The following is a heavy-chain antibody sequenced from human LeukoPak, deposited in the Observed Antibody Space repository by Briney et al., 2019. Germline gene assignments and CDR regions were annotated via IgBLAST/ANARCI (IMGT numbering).Heavy chain of an antibody. CDR3: ARDFIDCSSTSCYEERYYYYMDV. D-gene: IGHD2-2*01. CDR2: ISYDGSNK. J-gene: IGHJ6*03. CDR1: GFTFSSYA. V-gene: IGHV3-30*01. Sequence: GGSLRLSCAASGFTFSSYAMHWVRQAPGKGLEWVAVISYDGSNKYYADSVKGRFTISRDNSKNTLYPQMNSLRAEDTAVYYCARDFIDCSSTSCYEERYYYYMDVWGKGTTVTVSS.